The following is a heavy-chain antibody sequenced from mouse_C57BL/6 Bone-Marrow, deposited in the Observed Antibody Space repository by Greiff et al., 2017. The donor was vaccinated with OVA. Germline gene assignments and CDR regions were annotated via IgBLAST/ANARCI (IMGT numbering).Heavy chain of an antibody. CDR1: GFTFSSYT. Sequence: EVKLVESGGGLVKPGGSLKLSCAASGFTFSSYTMSWVRQTPEKRLEWVATISGGGGNTYYPDRVKGRFTISRDNAKNTLYLQMSSLRSEDTALYYCARRSYYSTSFAYWGQGTLVTVSA. D-gene: IGHD2-5*01. CDR2: ISGGGGNT. V-gene: IGHV5-9*01. J-gene: IGHJ3*01. CDR3: ARRSYYSTSFAY.